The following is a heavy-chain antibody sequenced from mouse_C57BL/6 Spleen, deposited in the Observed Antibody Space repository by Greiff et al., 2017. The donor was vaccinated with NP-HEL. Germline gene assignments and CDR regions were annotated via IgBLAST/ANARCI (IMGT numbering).Heavy chain of an antibody. CDR2: IYPGDGDT. Sequence: VQLQQSGPELVKPGASVKISCKASGYAFSSSWMNWVKQRPGTGLEWIGRIYPGDGDTNYNGKFKGKATLTADKSSSTAYMQLSSLTSEDSAVYFCASTVVRMDYWGQGTSVTVSS. D-gene: IGHD1-1*01. CDR1: GYAFSSSW. CDR3: ASTVVRMDY. J-gene: IGHJ4*01. V-gene: IGHV1-82*01.